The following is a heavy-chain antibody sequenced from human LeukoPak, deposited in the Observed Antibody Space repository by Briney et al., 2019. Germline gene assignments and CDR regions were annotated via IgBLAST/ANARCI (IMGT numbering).Heavy chain of an antibody. D-gene: IGHD5-18*01. J-gene: IGHJ4*02. CDR2: IYHSGST. Sequence: SETLSLTCAVFGGSFSGYYWSWIRQPPGKGLEWIGSIYHSGSTYYNPSLKSRVTISVDTSKNQFSLKLSSVTAADTAVYYCARVSTGYSYDIDYWGQGTLVTVSS. CDR1: GGSFSGYY. CDR3: ARVSTGYSYDIDY. V-gene: IGHV4-38-2*01.